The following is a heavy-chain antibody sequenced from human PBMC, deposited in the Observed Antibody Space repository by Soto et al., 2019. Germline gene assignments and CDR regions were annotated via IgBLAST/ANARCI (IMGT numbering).Heavy chain of an antibody. V-gene: IGHV1-18*01. CDR2: INSNCGNT. CDR1: GYTFTSYD. D-gene: IGHD3-9*01. CDR3: AIFQMRTPWFDH. Sequence: ASVKVSCKASGYTFTSYDINWVRQATGKGLEWMGWINSNCGNTNYAQKLQGRVTMTRDTSTSTAYMELRSLRADETAVYYCAIFQMRTPWFDHWGQETLVTVSS. J-gene: IGHJ5*02.